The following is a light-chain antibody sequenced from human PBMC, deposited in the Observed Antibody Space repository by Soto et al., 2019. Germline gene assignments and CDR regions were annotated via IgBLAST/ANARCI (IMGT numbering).Light chain of an antibody. V-gene: IGKV1-39*01. J-gene: IGKJ1*01. Sequence: DIQMTQSPSTLSASVGDTVTITCRASQSINKWLAWYQQKPGKAPTLLIYAASSLQSGVPSRFSGSGSETDFTLTISSLQPEDFATYSCQQSYSTTWTFGQGIKVDIK. CDR2: AAS. CDR3: QQSYSTTWT. CDR1: QSINKW.